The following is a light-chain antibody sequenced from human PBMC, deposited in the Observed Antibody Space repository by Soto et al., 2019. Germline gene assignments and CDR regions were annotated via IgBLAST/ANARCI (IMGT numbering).Light chain of an antibody. J-gene: IGLJ1*01. CDR3: SSFTTSTSDV. V-gene: IGLV2-14*03. CDR2: DVS. Sequence: QSALTQPASVSGSPGQSITISCTGTSSDVGAYDYVSWYQQHPGEVPKLMIFDVSDRPSGVSNRFSGSKSGNTASLTISGIQAEDEADYYCSSFTTSTSDVFGTGTKVTVL. CDR1: SSDVGAYDY.